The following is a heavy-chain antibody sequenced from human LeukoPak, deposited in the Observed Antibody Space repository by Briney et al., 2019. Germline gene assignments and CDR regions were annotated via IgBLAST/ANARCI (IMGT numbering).Heavy chain of an antibody. CDR3: ARGHGWYSSSSDAFDI. CDR2: IIPIFGTA. J-gene: IGHJ3*02. Sequence: ASVKVSCKASGGTFSSYAISWVRQAPGQGLEWMGGIIPIFGTANYAQKFQGRVTITADESTSTAYMELSSLRSEDTAVYYCARGHGWYSSSSDAFDIWGQGTMVTVSS. V-gene: IGHV1-69*13. CDR1: GGTFSSYA. D-gene: IGHD6-13*01.